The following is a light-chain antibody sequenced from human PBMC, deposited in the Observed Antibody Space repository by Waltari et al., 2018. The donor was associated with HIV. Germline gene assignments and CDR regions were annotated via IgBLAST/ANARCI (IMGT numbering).Light chain of an antibody. CDR2: TNN. V-gene: IGLV1-44*01. J-gene: IGLJ3*02. CDR3: ASWKDSLNGGV. CDR1: NSNIGRNP. Sequence: QSVLTQPPSASGTPGQRVIISCSGDNSNIGRNPVSWFQQLPGTAPKLLIFTNNQRPSGFPARSSAPNLATSASLAIRGLKFEEEADYYWASWKDSLNGGVFGEGTKLTV.